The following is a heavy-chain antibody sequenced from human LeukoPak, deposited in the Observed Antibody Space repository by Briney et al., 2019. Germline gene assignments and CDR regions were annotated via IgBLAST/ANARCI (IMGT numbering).Heavy chain of an antibody. D-gene: IGHD3-10*01. CDR3: ARGGSGSYSPFDY. Sequence: GGSLRLSCAASGFTFSSYSMNWVRQAPGKGLEWVSSISSSSSYIYYADSVKGRFTISRDNAKNSLYLQMNSLRAEDTAVYYCARGGSGSYSPFDYWGQGTLVTVSS. J-gene: IGHJ4*02. V-gene: IGHV3-21*01. CDR1: GFTFSSYS. CDR2: ISSSSSYI.